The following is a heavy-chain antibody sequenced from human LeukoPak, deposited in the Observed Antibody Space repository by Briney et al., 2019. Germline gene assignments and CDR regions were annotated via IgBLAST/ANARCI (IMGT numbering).Heavy chain of an antibody. CDR1: GFTFSSYW. J-gene: IGHJ4*02. CDR3: ILAAAGPAY. D-gene: IGHD6-13*01. Sequence: PGGSLRLSCAASGFTFSSYWMSWVRQAPGKGLEWVGRIRGKADGETTDYAAPVQGRFTISRDDSKDTLYLQMNSLKTEDTAVYYCILAAAGPAYWGQGTLVTVSS. V-gene: IGHV3-15*01. CDR2: IRGKADGETT.